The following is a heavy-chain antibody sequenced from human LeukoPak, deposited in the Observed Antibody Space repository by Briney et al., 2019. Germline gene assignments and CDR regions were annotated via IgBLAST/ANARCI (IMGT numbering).Heavy chain of an antibody. CDR2: ISGSGGNA. D-gene: IGHD2-2*01. J-gene: IGHJ3*02. CDR3: ARQSTSCYPYHDAFDI. Sequence: GGSLRLSCAASGFTFRSYAMSWVRQAPGKGLEWVSSISGSGGNADYADSVKGRFTISRDNSKNTLYLQMNSLRAEDTAVYYCARQSTSCYPYHDAFDIWGQGTMVTVSS. CDR1: GFTFRSYA. V-gene: IGHV3-23*01.